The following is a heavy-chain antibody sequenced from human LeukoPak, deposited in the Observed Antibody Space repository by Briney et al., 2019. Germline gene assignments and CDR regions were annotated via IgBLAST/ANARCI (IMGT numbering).Heavy chain of an antibody. J-gene: IGHJ3*02. D-gene: IGHD2-2*01. CDR2: ISSSSSYI. Sequence: GGSLRLSCAASGFTFSSYSMNWVRQAPGKGLEWVSSISSSSSYIYYADSVKGRFTISRDNAKNSLYLQMNSLRAEDTAVYYCAREDIVVVPAAYTASTPHDAFDIWGQGTMVTVSS. CDR3: AREDIVVVPAAYTASTPHDAFDI. CDR1: GFTFSSYS. V-gene: IGHV3-21*01.